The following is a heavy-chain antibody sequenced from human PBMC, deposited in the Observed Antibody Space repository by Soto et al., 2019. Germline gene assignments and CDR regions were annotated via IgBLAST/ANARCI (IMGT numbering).Heavy chain of an antibody. D-gene: IGHD3-10*01. CDR2: IDPSDSYT. J-gene: IGHJ6*02. CDR1: GYSFTSYW. CDR3: ARDPGSGIYYYYYGMDV. V-gene: IGHV5-10-1*01. Sequence: GESLKISCKGSGYSFTSYWISWVRQMPGKGLEWMGRIDPSDSYTNYSPSFQGHVTISADKSISTAYLQWSSLKASDTAMYYCARDPGSGIYYYYYGMDVWGQGTTVTVS.